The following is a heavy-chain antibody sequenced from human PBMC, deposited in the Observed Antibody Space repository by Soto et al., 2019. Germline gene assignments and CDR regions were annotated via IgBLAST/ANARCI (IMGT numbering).Heavy chain of an antibody. Sequence: QVQLQQWGAGLLKPSETLSLTCAVYGGSLSGYYWSWIRQPPGQGLEWIGEINPSGSTSYIPSLXXXXIMSVXXXXXXXXLXLSSVTAADTAVYYCARGLLGGAAAWGQGSLVTVSS. CDR1: GGSLSGYY. CDR2: INPSGST. J-gene: IGHJ5*02. V-gene: IGHV4-34*01. D-gene: IGHD3-16*01. CDR3: ARGLLGGAAA.